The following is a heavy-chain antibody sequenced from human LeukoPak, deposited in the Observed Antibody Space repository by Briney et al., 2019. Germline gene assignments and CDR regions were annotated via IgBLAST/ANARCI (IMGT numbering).Heavy chain of an antibody. D-gene: IGHD2-21*02. V-gene: IGHV3-21*04. CDR2: ISSSTSYI. J-gene: IGHJ4*02. CDR3: ARGGGYCGGDCYVDY. Sequence: GGSLRLSCAASGFTFSSYSMNWVRQAPGKGLEWVSSISSSTSYIYYADSVKGRFTISRDNAKNSLYLQMNSLRAEDTAVYYCARGGGYCGGDCYVDYWGQGTLVTVSS. CDR1: GFTFSSYS.